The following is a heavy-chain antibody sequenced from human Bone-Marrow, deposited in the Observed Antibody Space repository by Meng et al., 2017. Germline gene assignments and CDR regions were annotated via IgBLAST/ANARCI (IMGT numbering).Heavy chain of an antibody. Sequence: ASVKVSCKVSGYTLTELSMHWVRQAPGKGLEWMGGFDPEDGETIYAQKFQGRVTITADKSTSTAYMELSSLRSEDTAVYYCARESSVVVVVAAKDYYYGMDVWGQGTTVTVSS. CDR3: ARESSVVVVVAAKDYYYGMDV. CDR1: GYTLTELS. J-gene: IGHJ6*02. CDR2: FDPEDGET. V-gene: IGHV1-24*01. D-gene: IGHD2-15*01.